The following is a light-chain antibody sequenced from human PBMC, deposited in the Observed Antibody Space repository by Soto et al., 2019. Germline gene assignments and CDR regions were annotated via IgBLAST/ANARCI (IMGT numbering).Light chain of an antibody. CDR3: LQYHNLWA. CDR2: RAF. Sequence: EIVMTQSPATPSVSPGDRATRSCRASQSVSNNLAWYQQKPGQAPRLLIYRAFTRATGIPARFSGSGSGTEFTLTISSLQSEDFTVYSCLQYHNLWAFGQGTKVDI. J-gene: IGKJ1*01. V-gene: IGKV3-15*01. CDR1: QSVSNN.